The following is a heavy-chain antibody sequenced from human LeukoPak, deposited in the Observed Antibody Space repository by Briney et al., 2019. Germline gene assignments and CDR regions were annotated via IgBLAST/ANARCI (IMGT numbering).Heavy chain of an antibody. V-gene: IGHV3-66*01. D-gene: IGHD1-26*01. CDR3: ARVQDSGLFSSY. CDR1: GFTVSNKY. J-gene: IGHJ4*02. CDR2: IYSDGGT. Sequence: GGSLRLSCATSGFTVSNKYRTWVRQAPGKGLEWVSVIYSDGGTYYADSVRGRFTISSDNTKNTLYLQMNSLRAEDTAVYYCARVQDSGLFSSYWGQGTLVTVSS.